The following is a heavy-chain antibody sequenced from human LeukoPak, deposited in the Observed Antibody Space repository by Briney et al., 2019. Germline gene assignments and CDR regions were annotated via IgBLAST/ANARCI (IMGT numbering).Heavy chain of an antibody. CDR2: IYSGGST. D-gene: IGHD3-22*01. CDR3: ARTYYYDSSGPD. J-gene: IGHJ4*02. Sequence: GGSLRLSCAASGFTFSSFAMSWVRQAPGPGLEWVSVIYSGGSTYYADSVKGRFTISRDNTKNTLYLQMNSLRAEDTAVYYCARTYYYDSSGPDWGQGTLVTVSS. V-gene: IGHV3-53*01. CDR1: GFTFSSFA.